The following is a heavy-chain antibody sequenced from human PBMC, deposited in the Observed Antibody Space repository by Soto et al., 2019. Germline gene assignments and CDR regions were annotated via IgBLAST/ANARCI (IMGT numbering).Heavy chain of an antibody. J-gene: IGHJ6*02. CDR3: AREEGDEGYYGMDV. Sequence: QVQLVQSGAEVRKPGSSVKVSCKASGGTFSRHAISWVRQAPGQGLEWMGGIIPIFGTANHAQKFQGRVTITADESTSTAYMELSSLRSEDTAVYYCAREEGDEGYYGMDVWGQGTTVTVSS. CDR2: IIPIFGTA. V-gene: IGHV1-69*01. CDR1: GGTFSRHA.